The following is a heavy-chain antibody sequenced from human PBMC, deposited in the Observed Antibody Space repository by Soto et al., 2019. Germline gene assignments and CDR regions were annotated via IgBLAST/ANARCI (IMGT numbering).Heavy chain of an antibody. D-gene: IGHD6-13*01. J-gene: IGHJ4*02. Sequence: EVQLVESGGGLVQPGGSLRLSCVASGFTFSSYWMYWVRLAPGKGLVCVSRINGDGSRTSYADSVKGRFTISRDNAKNTLYLQMNSLRAEDSAVYYCARDPGQAGTWNYFDYWGQGTLVTVSS. CDR3: ARDPGQAGTWNYFDY. CDR2: INGDGSRT. V-gene: IGHV3-74*01. CDR1: GFTFSSYW.